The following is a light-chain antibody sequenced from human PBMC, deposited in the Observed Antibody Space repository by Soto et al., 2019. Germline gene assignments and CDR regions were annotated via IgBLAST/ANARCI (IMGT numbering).Light chain of an antibody. J-gene: IGKJ1*01. CDR3: QEDGRFRGA. CDR2: GAS. Sequence: EDVLTQSPGSLSLSPGERATLSCRASPSISTTFLAWYQQNPGPAPRPLLSGASSRATGIPDRCSARGSGTDFTRTISRLEPEDCGGYYGQEDGRFRGAVGQGTKVAIK. CDR1: PSISTTF. V-gene: IGKV3-20*01.